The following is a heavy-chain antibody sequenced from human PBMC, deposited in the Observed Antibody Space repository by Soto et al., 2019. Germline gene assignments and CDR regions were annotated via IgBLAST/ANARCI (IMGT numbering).Heavy chain of an antibody. Sequence: SETLSVRCGVSGGSVSSGSYYGCWIRQPPGKGLEWIGYMYYSGNPYYNPSLKSRVGISVDTSKNQFSLKLTSVTAADTAVYYCARGDGYIFYYYYGLEVWGQGTTVT. J-gene: IGHJ6*02. CDR3: ARGDGYIFYYYYGLEV. CDR2: MYYSGNP. V-gene: IGHV4-61*01. CDR1: GGSVSSGSYY. D-gene: IGHD5-12*01.